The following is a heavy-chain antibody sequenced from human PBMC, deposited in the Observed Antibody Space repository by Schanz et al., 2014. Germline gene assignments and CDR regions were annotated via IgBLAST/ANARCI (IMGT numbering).Heavy chain of an antibody. CDR1: GASISGSSDY. CDR2: IYYTGTT. D-gene: IGHD4-4*01. Sequence: QLQLQESGPGLVKPSETLSLTCTVSGASISGSSDYWGWIRQSPGKGLEWIGNIYYTGTTYYNPSPKSRFPISVDTSKTQVPLKLPSVTAADTAVFYCARRDNYLSAFDIWGQGTMVTVSS. CDR3: ARRDNYLSAFDI. J-gene: IGHJ3*02. V-gene: IGHV4-39*01.